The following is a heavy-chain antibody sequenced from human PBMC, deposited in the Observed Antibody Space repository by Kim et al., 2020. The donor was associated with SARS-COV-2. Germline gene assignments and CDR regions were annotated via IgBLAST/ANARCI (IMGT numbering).Heavy chain of an antibody. D-gene: IGHD3-10*01. Sequence: NYAPSLFTRVTISVDTSKNPFSLGLSSVTAADTAVYYCARDSSGSGYPDYWGQGTLVTVSS. V-gene: IGHV4-59*01. CDR3: ARDSSGSGYPDY. J-gene: IGHJ4*02.